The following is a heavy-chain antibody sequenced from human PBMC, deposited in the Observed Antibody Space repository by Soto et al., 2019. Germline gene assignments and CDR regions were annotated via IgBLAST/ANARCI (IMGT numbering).Heavy chain of an antibody. CDR1: GYSFTDHY. V-gene: IGHV1-2*04. Sequence: ASVKVSCKASGYSFTDHYMHWVRQAPGQGLEWLGWINPNTGVTHFAQKFQGWVTMTRDTSINTAYMELTRLKSDDTAFYYCVRSPHDFRYGMDVPGQGTTVTVSS. CDR3: VRSPHDFRYGMDV. CDR2: INPNTGVT. D-gene: IGHD2-21*02. J-gene: IGHJ6*02.